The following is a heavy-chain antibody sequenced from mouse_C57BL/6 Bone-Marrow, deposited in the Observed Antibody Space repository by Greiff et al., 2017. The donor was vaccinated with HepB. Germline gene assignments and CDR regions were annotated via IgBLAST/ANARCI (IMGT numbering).Heavy chain of an antibody. CDR1: GYSITSGYY. V-gene: IGHV3-6*01. CDR2: ISYDGSN. Sequence: EVKLVESGPGLVKPSQSLSLTCSVTGYSITSGYYWNWIRQFPGNKLEWMGYISYDGSNNYNPSLKNRISITRDTSKNQFFLKLNSVTTEDTATYYCARDGYYLSPYFDYWGQGTTLTVSS. J-gene: IGHJ2*01. D-gene: IGHD2-3*01. CDR3: ARDGYYLSPYFDY.